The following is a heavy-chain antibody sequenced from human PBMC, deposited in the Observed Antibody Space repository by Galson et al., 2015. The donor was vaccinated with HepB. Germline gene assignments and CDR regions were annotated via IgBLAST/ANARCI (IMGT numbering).Heavy chain of an antibody. CDR1: GYAFTNNA. J-gene: IGHJ6*02. CDR2: INTVDGNT. CDR3: ARDLESGSYGDLDV. V-gene: IGHV1-3*04. D-gene: IGHD1-26*01. Sequence: SVKVSCKASGYAFTNNALHWVRQAPGQRLEWMGWINTVDGNTKYSENFQGRVTITRHTSATTTYIELSSLTSEDTAVYYCARDLESGSYGDLDVWGQGTTVTVSS.